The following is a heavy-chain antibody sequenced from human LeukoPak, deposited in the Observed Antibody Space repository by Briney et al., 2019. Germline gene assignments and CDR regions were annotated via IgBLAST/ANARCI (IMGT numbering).Heavy chain of an antibody. CDR3: ARAKEIVVVPAAEFDP. CDR2: IIPIFGTA. CDR1: GGTFSSYA. Sequence: SVKVSCKASGGTFSSYAISWVRQAPGQGLEWMGGIIPIFGTANYAQKFQGRVTITADESTSTAYMELSSLRSEDTAVYYCARAKEIVVVPAAEFDPWGQGTLVTVSS. J-gene: IGHJ5*02. V-gene: IGHV1-69*13. D-gene: IGHD2-2*01.